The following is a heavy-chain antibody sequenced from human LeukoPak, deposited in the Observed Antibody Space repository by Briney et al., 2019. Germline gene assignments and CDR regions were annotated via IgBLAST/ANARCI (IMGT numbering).Heavy chain of an antibody. CDR1: GFTVSSNY. Sequence: GGSLRLSCAASGFTVSSNYMTWVRQAPGKGLEWVANVKQDGSEKYYVDSVKGRFTIYRDTAKKSLFLQMNSLRPEDTAMYYCARGVGPTAMLLYGFDIWGQGTMVTVSS. D-gene: IGHD2-15*01. V-gene: IGHV3-7*01. J-gene: IGHJ3*02. CDR2: VKQDGSEK. CDR3: ARGVGPTAMLLYGFDI.